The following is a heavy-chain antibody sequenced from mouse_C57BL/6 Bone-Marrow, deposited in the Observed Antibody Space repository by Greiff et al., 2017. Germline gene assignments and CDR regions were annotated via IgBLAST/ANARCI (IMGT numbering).Heavy chain of an antibody. J-gene: IGHJ4*01. V-gene: IGHV1-42*01. D-gene: IGHD1-1*01. CDR2: INPSTGGT. Sequence: VQLQQSGPELVKPGASVKISCKASGYSFTGYYMNWVKQSPEKSLEWIGEINPSTGGTTYNQKFKAKATLTVDKSSSTAYMQLNSLTSEDSAVXYCARDHYYGSSYDAMDYWGQGTSVTVSS. CDR1: GYSFTGYY. CDR3: ARDHYYGSSYDAMDY.